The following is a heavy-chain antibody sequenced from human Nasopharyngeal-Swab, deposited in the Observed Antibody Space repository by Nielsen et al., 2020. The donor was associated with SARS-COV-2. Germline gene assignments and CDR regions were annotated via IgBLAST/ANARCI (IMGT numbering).Heavy chain of an antibody. CDR3: SGVVKNWFDP. D-gene: IGHD3-3*01. Sequence: GESLKISCAASGFTFSSYSMNWVRQAPGKGLEWVSSISSSSSYIYYADSVKGRFTISRDNAKNSLYLQMNSLRAEETAVYYCSGVVKNWFDPWGQGTLVTVSS. CDR2: ISSSSSYI. J-gene: IGHJ5*02. CDR1: GFTFSSYS. V-gene: IGHV3-21*01.